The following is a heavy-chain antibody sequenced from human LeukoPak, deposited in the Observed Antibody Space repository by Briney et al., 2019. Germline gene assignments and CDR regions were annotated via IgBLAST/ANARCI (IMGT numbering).Heavy chain of an antibody. Sequence: PSETLSLTCTVSGGSISSSSYYWGWIRQPPGKGLEWIGSIYYSGSTYYNPSLKSRVTISVDTSKNQFSLKLSSVTAADTAVYYCARQVWSGYYVGYWGQGTLVTVSS. V-gene: IGHV4-39*07. D-gene: IGHD3-3*01. CDR3: ARQVWSGYYVGY. CDR1: GGSISSSSYY. J-gene: IGHJ4*02. CDR2: IYYSGST.